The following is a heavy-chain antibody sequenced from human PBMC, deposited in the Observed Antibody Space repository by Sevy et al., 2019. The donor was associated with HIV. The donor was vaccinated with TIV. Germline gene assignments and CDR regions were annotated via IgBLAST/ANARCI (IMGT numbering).Heavy chain of an antibody. J-gene: IGHJ5*02. CDR1: GFTFSSYP. CDR2: ISYDGSNK. D-gene: IGHD6-6*01. CDR3: ARDLSGSLAARLDP. Sequence: GGSLRLSCAASGFTFSSYPMHWVRQAPGWGLEWVAIISYDGSNKYYADSVKGRFTISRDNSKSTLYLQMNTLRIEDTAIYYCARDLSGSLAARLDPWGQGTLVTVSS. V-gene: IGHV3-30*04.